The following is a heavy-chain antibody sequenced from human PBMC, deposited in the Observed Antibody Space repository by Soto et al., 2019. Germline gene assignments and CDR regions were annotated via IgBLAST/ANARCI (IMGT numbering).Heavy chain of an antibody. V-gene: IGHV1-69*13. Sequence: ASVKVSCKASGGTFSSYAISWVRQAPGQGLEWMGGIIPIFGTANYAQKFQGRVTITADESTSTAYMELSSLRSEDTAVYYCASPYSSSSRAFDIWGQGTMVTVSS. CDR1: GGTFSSYA. J-gene: IGHJ3*02. CDR2: IIPIFGTA. CDR3: ASPYSSSSRAFDI. D-gene: IGHD6-6*01.